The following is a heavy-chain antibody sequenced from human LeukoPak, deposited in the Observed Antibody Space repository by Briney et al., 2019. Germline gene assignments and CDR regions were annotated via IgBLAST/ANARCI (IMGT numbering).Heavy chain of an antibody. Sequence: ASVKVSCKASGGTFSSYAISWVRQATGQGLEWMGWMNPNSGNTGYAQKFQGRVTMTRNTSISTAYMELSSLRSEDTAVYYCARGRNYVRYWGQGTLVTVSS. D-gene: IGHD4-11*01. CDR1: GGTFSSYA. CDR2: MNPNSGNT. J-gene: IGHJ4*02. V-gene: IGHV1-8*02. CDR3: ARGRNYVRY.